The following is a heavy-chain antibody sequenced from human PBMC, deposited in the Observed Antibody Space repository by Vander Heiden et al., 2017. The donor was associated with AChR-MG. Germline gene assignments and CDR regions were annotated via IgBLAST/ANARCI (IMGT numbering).Heavy chain of an antibody. CDR3: ARGAMGLIVVVPAANYFDY. Sequence: QVQLQQWGAGLLKPSETLSLTCAVYVWSFSGYYWRWIRQPPGKGLEWIGEINHSGSTNYNPSLKSRVTISVDTSKNQFSLKLSSVTAADTAVYYCARGAMGLIVVVPAANYFDYWGQGTLVTVSS. CDR2: INHSGST. J-gene: IGHJ4*02. V-gene: IGHV4-34*01. CDR1: VWSFSGYY. D-gene: IGHD2-2*01.